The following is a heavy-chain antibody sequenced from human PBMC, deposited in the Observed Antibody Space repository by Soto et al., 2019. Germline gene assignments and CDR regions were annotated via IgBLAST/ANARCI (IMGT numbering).Heavy chain of an antibody. J-gene: IGHJ6*02. CDR1: GFTFSSYA. Sequence: GGSLRLSCAASGFTFSSYAMHWVRQAPGKGLEWVAVISYDGSNKYYADSVKGRFTISRDNSKNTLYLQMNSLRAEDTAVYYCARDLDGSSTSCFYYYGMDVWGQGTTVTVSS. CDR3: ARDLDGSSTSCFYYYGMDV. V-gene: IGHV3-30-3*01. D-gene: IGHD2-2*01. CDR2: ISYDGSNK.